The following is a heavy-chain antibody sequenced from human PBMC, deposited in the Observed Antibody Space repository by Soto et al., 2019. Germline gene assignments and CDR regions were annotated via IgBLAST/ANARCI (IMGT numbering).Heavy chain of an antibody. V-gene: IGHV4-59*08. D-gene: IGHD3-10*01. J-gene: IGHJ6*02. CDR3: ARLVPLMVRGVTIKDYYSGLDV. CDR1: GGSISSYY. Sequence: PSETLSLTCTVSGGSISSYYWSWIRQPPGKGLEWIGYIYYSGSTNYNPSLKSRVTISVDTSKNQFSLKLSSVTAADTAVYYCARLVPLMVRGVTIKDYYSGLDVWGLVTTVSVS. CDR2: IYYSGST.